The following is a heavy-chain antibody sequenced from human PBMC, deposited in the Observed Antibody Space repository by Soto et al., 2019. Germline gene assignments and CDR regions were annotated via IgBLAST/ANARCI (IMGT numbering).Heavy chain of an antibody. Sequence: ASVKVSCKASGYTFTGYYMHWVRQAPGQGLEWMGWINPNSGGTNYAQKFQGWVTMTRDTSISTAYMELSRLRSDDTAVYYCARASITIFGVVIYLFDYWGQGTLVTVSS. V-gene: IGHV1-2*04. D-gene: IGHD3-3*01. J-gene: IGHJ4*02. CDR1: GYTFTGYY. CDR2: INPNSGGT. CDR3: ARASITIFGVVIYLFDY.